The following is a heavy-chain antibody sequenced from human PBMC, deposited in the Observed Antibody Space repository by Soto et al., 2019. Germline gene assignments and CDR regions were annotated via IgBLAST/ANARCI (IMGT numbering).Heavy chain of an antibody. CDR2: IKQDGSEK. V-gene: IGHV3-7*05. CDR3: ARHCSSTSCYITAGMDV. Sequence: LRLSCAASGFTFSSYWMSWVRQAPGKGLEWVANIKQDGSEKYYVDSVKGRFTISRDNAKNSLYLQMNSLRAEDTAVYYCARHCSSTSCYITAGMDVWGQGTTVTVS. J-gene: IGHJ6*02. CDR1: GFTFSSYW. D-gene: IGHD2-2*02.